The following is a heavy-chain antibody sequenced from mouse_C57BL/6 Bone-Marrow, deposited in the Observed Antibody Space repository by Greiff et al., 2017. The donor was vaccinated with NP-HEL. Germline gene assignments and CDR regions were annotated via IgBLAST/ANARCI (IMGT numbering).Heavy chain of an antibody. V-gene: IGHV1-64*01. CDR3: ASEGSRGTNYAMDY. J-gene: IGHJ4*01. CDR2: IHPNSGST. D-gene: IGHD1-1*01. CDR1: GYTFTSYW. Sequence: QVQLQQPGAELVKPGASVKLSCKASGYTFTSYWMHWVKQRPGQGLEWIGMIHPNSGSTNYNEKFKSKATLTVDKSSSTAYMQLSSLTSEDSAVYYCASEGSRGTNYAMDYWGQGTSVTVSS.